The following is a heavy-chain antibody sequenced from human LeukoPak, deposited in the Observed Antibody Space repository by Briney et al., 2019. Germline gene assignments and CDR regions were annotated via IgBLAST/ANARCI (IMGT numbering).Heavy chain of an antibody. CDR1: GGSFSGYY. V-gene: IGHV4-34*01. CDR3: ARAISGSYRRGGFFQY. CDR2: INHSGST. D-gene: IGHD1-26*01. Sequence: SETLSLTCAVYGGSFSGYYWSWIRQPPGKGLEWIGEINHSGSTNYNPSLKSRVSISLDTSKNQFSLKLSSVTAADTAAYYCARAISGSYRRGGFFQYWGQGTLVTVSS. J-gene: IGHJ1*01.